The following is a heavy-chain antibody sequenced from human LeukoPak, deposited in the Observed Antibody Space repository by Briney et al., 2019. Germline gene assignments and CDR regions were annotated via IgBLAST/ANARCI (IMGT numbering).Heavy chain of an antibody. V-gene: IGHV4-61*02. CDR3: ARENMSKYYYHKYNWFDP. CDR2: IYTSGST. Sequence: SQTLSLTCTVSGGSISSGSYYWSWLRQPAGKGLEWIGRIYTSGSTNYNPSLKSRVTISVDTSKNQFSLKLSSVTAADTAVYYCARENMSKYYYHKYNWFDPWGQGTLVTVSS. J-gene: IGHJ5*02. CDR1: GGSISSGSYY. D-gene: IGHD3-22*01.